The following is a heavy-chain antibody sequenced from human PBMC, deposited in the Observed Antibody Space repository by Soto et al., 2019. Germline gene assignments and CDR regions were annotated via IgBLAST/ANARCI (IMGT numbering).Heavy chain of an antibody. CDR3: AREVTVASYSFDF. V-gene: IGHV1-69*13. D-gene: IGHD5-12*01. CDR2: IIPIFNSA. J-gene: IGHJ4*02. CDR1: GGTFNNYA. Sequence: SVKVSCKASGGTFNNYALSWVRQAPGQGLEWMGGIIPIFNSASYAQKFQGRVTITADDSTSTAYMELRSLRPDDTAVYYCAREVTVASYSFDFWGQGTLVTVSS.